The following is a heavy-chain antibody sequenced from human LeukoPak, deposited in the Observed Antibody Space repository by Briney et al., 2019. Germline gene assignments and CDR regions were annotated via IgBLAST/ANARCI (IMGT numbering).Heavy chain of an antibody. CDR3: AQGYGNGWYPH. V-gene: IGHV3-23*01. CDR2: ISVEGESA. Sequence: GGSLRLSCTVSGFSFSTSGMSWVRQAQGKGLQTISAISVEGESAYYADSVKGRFTISRDNPKNTLYLQMNSVKVEDTAVYFCAQGYGNGWYPHWGQGSLVSVSS. CDR1: GFSFSTSG. J-gene: IGHJ4*02. D-gene: IGHD6-19*01.